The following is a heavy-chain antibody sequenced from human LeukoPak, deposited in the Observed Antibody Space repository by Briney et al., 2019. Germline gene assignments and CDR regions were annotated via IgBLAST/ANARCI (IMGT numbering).Heavy chain of an antibody. Sequence: SETLSLTCTVSGGSISSYYWSWIRQPPGKGLEWIGYIYYSGSTNYNPSLKGRVTISVDTSKNQFSLKLSSVTAADTAVYYCARRPRNSGSDDGPSGLDYWGQGTLVTVSS. V-gene: IGHV4-59*12. CDR1: GGSISSYY. CDR2: IYYSGST. J-gene: IGHJ4*02. CDR3: ARRPRNSGSDDGPSGLDY. D-gene: IGHD1-26*01.